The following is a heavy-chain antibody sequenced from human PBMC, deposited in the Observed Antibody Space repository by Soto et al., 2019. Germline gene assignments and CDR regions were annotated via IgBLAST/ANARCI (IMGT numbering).Heavy chain of an antibody. CDR1: GFTFSSYG. J-gene: IGHJ4*02. Sequence: QVQLVESGGGVVQPGRSLRLSCAASGFTFSSYGMHWVRQAPGKGLEWVAVISYDGSNKYYADSVKGRFTISRDNSKNTLYLQMNSRRAEDMAVYYCAKDLVGALDYWGQGTLVTVSS. CDR2: ISYDGSNK. V-gene: IGHV3-30*18. D-gene: IGHD1-26*01. CDR3: AKDLVGALDY.